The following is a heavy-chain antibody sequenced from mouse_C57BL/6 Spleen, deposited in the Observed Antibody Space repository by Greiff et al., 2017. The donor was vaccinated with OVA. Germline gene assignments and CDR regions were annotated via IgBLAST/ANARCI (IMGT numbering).Heavy chain of an antibody. D-gene: IGHD1-1*01. Sequence: EVQLVESGGGLVKPGGSLKLSCAASGFTFSDYGMHWVRQAPEKGLEWVAYISSGSSTIYYADTVTGRFTISRDNAKNTLFLQMTSLRSEDTAMYYCARRNYGSGYFDYWGQGTTLTVSS. CDR1: GFTFSDYG. CDR3: ARRNYGSGYFDY. J-gene: IGHJ2*01. V-gene: IGHV5-17*01. CDR2: ISSGSSTI.